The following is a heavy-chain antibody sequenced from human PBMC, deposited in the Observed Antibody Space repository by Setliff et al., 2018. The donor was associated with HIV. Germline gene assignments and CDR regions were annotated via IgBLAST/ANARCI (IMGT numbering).Heavy chain of an antibody. V-gene: IGHV1-24*01. D-gene: IGHD3-3*02. Sequence: GPVKVSCKVSGDTLTKLSIYWVRQAPGKGLEWMGGFDHEEGKIIYAQKFQGRVSMTEDTSTDTAYMDLSSLRSDDTAVYYCAAPSSVYIFGVLTPVSFDYWGQGTLVTVSS. CDR2: FDHEEGKI. J-gene: IGHJ4*02. CDR3: AAPSSVYIFGVLTPVSFDY. CDR1: GDTLTKLS.